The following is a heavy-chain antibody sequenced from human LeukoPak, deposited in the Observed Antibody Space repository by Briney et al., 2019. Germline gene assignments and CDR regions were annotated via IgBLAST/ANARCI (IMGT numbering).Heavy chain of an antibody. CDR2: IHHSGTT. J-gene: IGHJ3*02. CDR1: GGAISGYY. Sequence: SETLSLTCTVSGGAISGYYWNWIRHPPGKGPEWIGHIHHSGTTTYNPFLRSRVTISLDTPKNQFSLKVSSVTAADTAVYYCARDDESDPHADFHIWGQGTMVTVSS. V-gene: IGHV4-59*01. CDR3: ARDDESDPHADFHI.